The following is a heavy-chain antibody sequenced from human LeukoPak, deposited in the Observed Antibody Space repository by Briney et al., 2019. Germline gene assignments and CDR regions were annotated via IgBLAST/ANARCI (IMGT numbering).Heavy chain of an antibody. D-gene: IGHD3-10*01. CDR3: ARDTPMVRGLCDH. Sequence: PGGSLRLSCAASGFTFDDYAMHWVRQAPGKGLEWVSSISWNSGSIGYADSVKGRFTISRDNAKNSLYLQMNSLRAEDTALYYCARDTPMVRGLCDHWGQGTLVTVSS. V-gene: IGHV3-9*01. CDR1: GFTFDDYA. J-gene: IGHJ4*02. CDR2: ISWNSGSI.